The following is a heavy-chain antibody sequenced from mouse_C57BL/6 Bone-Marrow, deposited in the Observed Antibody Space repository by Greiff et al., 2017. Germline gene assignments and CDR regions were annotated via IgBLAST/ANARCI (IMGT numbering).Heavy chain of an antibody. CDR3: RADELDGY. CDR2: IDPGNGDT. Sequence: VQLQQSGAELVRPGASVKLSCTASGFNIKDDYMHWVKQRPEQGLEWIGWIDPGNGDTEYASKFQGKATITADTSSNTAYLQLSSLTSEDTAVYCCRADELDGYWGQGTTLTVSS. V-gene: IGHV14-4*01. J-gene: IGHJ2*01. CDR1: GFNIKDDY.